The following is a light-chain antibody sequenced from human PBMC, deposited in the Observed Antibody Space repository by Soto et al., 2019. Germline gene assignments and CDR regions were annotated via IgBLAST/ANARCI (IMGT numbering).Light chain of an antibody. CDR3: QQYGSSPTWT. CDR1: QSVSSSY. J-gene: IGKJ1*01. Sequence: EIVLTHSPGTLSLSPGERATLSCRASQSVSSSYLAWYQQKPGQAPRLLIYGASSRATGIPDRFSGSGSGTDFTLTISRLEPEDFAVYYCQQYGSSPTWTFGQGTKVDSK. CDR2: GAS. V-gene: IGKV3-20*01.